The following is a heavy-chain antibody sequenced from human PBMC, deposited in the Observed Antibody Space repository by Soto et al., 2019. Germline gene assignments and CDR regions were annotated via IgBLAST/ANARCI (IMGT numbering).Heavy chain of an antibody. CDR2: IYYSGST. CDR3: ASAPNYDYYFDY. Sequence: SETLSLTCTVSCGSISSYYWSWIRQPPGKGLEWIGYIYYSGSTNYNPSLKSRVTISVDTSKNQFSLKLSSVTAADTAVYYCASAPNYDYYFDYWGQGTLVTVSS. D-gene: IGHD1-7*01. J-gene: IGHJ4*02. CDR1: CGSISSYY. V-gene: IGHV4-59*01.